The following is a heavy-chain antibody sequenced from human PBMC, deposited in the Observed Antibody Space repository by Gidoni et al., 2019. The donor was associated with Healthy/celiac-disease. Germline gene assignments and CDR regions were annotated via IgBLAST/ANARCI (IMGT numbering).Heavy chain of an antibody. V-gene: IGHV2-26*01. CDR1: GFSLSNARMG. D-gene: IGHD2-21*01. J-gene: IGHJ4*02. CDR2: IFSNDEK. CDR3: ARQGISPASIDY. Sequence: QVTLKESGPVLVKPTETLTLTCTVSGFSLSNARMGVSWIRQPPGKALEWLAHIFSNDEKSYSTSLKSRLTISKDTSKSQVVLTMTNMDPVDTATYYCARQGISPASIDYWGQGTLVTVSS.